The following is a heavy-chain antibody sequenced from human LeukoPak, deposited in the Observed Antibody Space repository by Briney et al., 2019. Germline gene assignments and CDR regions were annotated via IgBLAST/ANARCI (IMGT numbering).Heavy chain of an antibody. J-gene: IGHJ4*02. CDR1: GGSISSYY. Sequence: SETLSLTCTVSGGSISSYYWSWIRQPPGKGLEWIGYIYYSGSTNYNPSLKSRVTISVDTSKNQFSLKLSSVTAADTAVYYCARDFRRWGRGTVVTVSS. CDR3: ARDFRR. V-gene: IGHV4-59*01. CDR2: IYYSGST.